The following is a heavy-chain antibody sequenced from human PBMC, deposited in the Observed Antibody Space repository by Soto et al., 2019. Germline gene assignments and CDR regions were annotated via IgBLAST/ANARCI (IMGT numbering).Heavy chain of an antibody. V-gene: IGHV2-26*01. J-gene: IGHJ6*02. CDR3: AGVPLYGDSHHGMDV. CDR1: GFSLSNARMG. CDR2: IFSNDEK. D-gene: IGHD4-17*01. Sequence: VSGPTLVNPTETLTLTCTVSGFSLSNARMGVSWIRQPPGKALEWLAHIFSNDEKSYSTSLKSRLTISKDTSKSQEVLTMTNMDPVDTATYHCAGVPLYGDSHHGMDVWGQGTRVTVSS.